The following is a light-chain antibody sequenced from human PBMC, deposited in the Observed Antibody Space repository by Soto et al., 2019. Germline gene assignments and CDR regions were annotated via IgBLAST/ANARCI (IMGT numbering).Light chain of an antibody. CDR1: SSDAGSYNY. V-gene: IGLV2-14*01. J-gene: IGLJ1*01. CDR3: SSYTSGSTLYV. Sequence: QSVLTQPASVSGSPGQSITISCTGTSSDAGSYNYVSWYQQHPGKAPRLMIYASSNRPSGVSHRFSGSRSGNTASPTISGLQAEDEADYFCSSYTSGSTLYVFGSGTKVTVL. CDR2: ASS.